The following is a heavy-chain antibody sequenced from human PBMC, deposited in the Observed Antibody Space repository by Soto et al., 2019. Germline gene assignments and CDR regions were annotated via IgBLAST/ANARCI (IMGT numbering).Heavy chain of an antibody. Sequence: ASVKVSCKASGGTFSSYAISWVRQDPGQRLEWMGGIIPIIGTANYSQKFQGRVTITRDTSASTAYMELSSLRSEDTAVYYCARVYDFWSAQSPGYWGQGTLVTVS. CDR2: IIPIIGTA. J-gene: IGHJ4*02. D-gene: IGHD3-3*01. V-gene: IGHV1-69*05. CDR3: ARVYDFWSAQSPGY. CDR1: GGTFSSYA.